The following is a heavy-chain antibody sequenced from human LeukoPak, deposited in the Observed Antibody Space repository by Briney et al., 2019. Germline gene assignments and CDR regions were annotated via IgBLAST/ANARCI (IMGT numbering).Heavy chain of an antibody. CDR3: ARAPGGYDFWTD. Sequence: ASAKVSCKASGYTFTSYDINWVRQATGQGLEWMGWMNPNSGNTGYAQKFQGRVTMTRNTSISTAYMELSSLRSEDTAVYYCARAPGGYDFWTDWGQGTLVTVSS. CDR1: GYTFTSYD. CDR2: MNPNSGNT. J-gene: IGHJ4*02. V-gene: IGHV1-8*01. D-gene: IGHD3/OR15-3a*01.